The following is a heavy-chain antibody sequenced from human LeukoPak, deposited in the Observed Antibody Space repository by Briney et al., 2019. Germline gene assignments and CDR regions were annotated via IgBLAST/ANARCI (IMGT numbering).Heavy chain of an antibody. D-gene: IGHD3-10*01. Sequence: GGSLRLSCAASGFTFSSYWMSWVRQAPGKGLEWVSAISGSGGSTYYADSVKGRFTISRDNSKNTLYLQMNSLRAEDTAVYYCAKRDTYYYGSGSYYYYYMDVWGKGTTVTISS. CDR3: AKRDTYYYGSGSYYYYYMDV. CDR2: ISGSGGST. V-gene: IGHV3-23*01. J-gene: IGHJ6*03. CDR1: GFTFSSYW.